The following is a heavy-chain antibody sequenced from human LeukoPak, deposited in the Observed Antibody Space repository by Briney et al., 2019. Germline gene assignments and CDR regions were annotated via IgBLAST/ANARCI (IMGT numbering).Heavy chain of an antibody. V-gene: IGHV3-23*01. CDR1: GFTFSSHA. Sequence: GGSLGLSCAASGFTFSSHAISWVRQAPGKGLEWVSGISGSGRSTYSADSVKSRFTISRDNSKNTLYAQMNSLRAEDTAVYYCAKGWAGIDYWGQGTLVIVSS. D-gene: IGHD6-19*01. J-gene: IGHJ4*02. CDR3: AKGWAGIDY. CDR2: ISGSGRST.